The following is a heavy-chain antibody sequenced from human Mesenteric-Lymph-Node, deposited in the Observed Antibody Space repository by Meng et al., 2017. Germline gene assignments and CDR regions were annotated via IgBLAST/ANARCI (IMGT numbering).Heavy chain of an antibody. CDR3: SVEMATIHEDPDFDY. CDR2: ISYDGSNK. CDR1: GFTFSSYS. Sequence: GESLKISCAASGFTFSSYSMNWVRQAPGKGLEWVAVISYDGSNKYYADSVKGRFTISRDNSKNTLYLQMNSLRAEDTAVYYCSVEMATIHEDPDFDYWGQGTLVTVSS. J-gene: IGHJ4*02. V-gene: IGHV3-30*03. D-gene: IGHD5-24*01.